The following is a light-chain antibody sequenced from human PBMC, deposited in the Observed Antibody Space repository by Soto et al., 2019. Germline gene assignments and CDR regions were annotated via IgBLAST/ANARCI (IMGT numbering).Light chain of an antibody. CDR2: DAS. Sequence: DIQMTQSPSTLSASVGDRVTITCRASQSISSGLAWYQKKPGKAPKLLIYDASTLESGVPSRFSGSGSGTEFTLTISSLQPEDFATYCCQHYSTVWSFGQGTKVDI. J-gene: IGKJ1*01. V-gene: IGKV1-5*01. CDR1: QSISSG. CDR3: QHYSTVWS.